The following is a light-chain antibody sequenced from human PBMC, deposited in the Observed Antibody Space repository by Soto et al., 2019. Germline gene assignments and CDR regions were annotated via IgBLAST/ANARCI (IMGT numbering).Light chain of an antibody. Sequence: VVTQSPDSLAVSLGERVTINCKSDFNIENYLVWYQQKPGQSPKVLIYWASTRESGVPDRFSGSVSGTDFTLTINGLQAEDVAVYYCQQYYSMQLTFGGGTNVEIK. J-gene: IGKJ4*01. CDR1: FNIENY. V-gene: IGKV4-1*01. CDR3: QQYYSMQLT. CDR2: WAS.